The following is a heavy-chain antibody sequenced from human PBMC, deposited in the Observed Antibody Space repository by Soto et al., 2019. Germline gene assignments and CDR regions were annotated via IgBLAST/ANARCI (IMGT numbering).Heavy chain of an antibody. CDR2: ISAYNGNT. J-gene: IGHJ4*02. Sequence: QVQLVQSGAEVKKPGASVKVSCKASGYTFTSYGISWVRQAPEQGLEWMGWISAYNGNTNYAQKLQGRVTMTTDTPTSTAYMELRSLRSDDTAVYYCARDPAPGITILKEGLDYWGQGTLVTVSS. CDR3: ARDPAPGITILKEGLDY. CDR1: GYTFTSYG. V-gene: IGHV1-18*01. D-gene: IGHD3-3*01.